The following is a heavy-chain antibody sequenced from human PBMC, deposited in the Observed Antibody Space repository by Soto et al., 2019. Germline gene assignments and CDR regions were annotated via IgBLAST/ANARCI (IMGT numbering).Heavy chain of an antibody. CDR2: IYYSGST. Sequence: QVQLQESGPGLVKPSQTLSLTCTVSGGSISSGGYYWSWIRQHPGTGLEWIGYIYYSGSTYYNPFLKRPVTFSVVTSKNQFNLKLSRVTAADTAVYYCARAGDYYYSSDNFDHWGQGTLDTVSS. CDR1: GGSISSGGYY. V-gene: IGHV4-31*01. D-gene: IGHD3-22*01. CDR3: ARAGDYYYSSDNFDH. J-gene: IGHJ4*02.